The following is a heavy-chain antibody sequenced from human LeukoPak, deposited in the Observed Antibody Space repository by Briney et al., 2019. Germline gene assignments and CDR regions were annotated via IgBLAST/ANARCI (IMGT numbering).Heavy chain of an antibody. D-gene: IGHD6-13*01. CDR1: GFTSSNYA. CDR2: ISYDGSNK. Sequence: PGGSLRLSCTASGFTSSNYAMYWVRQAPGKGLEWVAFISYDGSNKYYADSVKGRFTISRDISKNTLHLQMSSLRAEDTAVYYCARQRYSNDHVLDVWGQGTTVTVSS. J-gene: IGHJ6*02. V-gene: IGHV3-30-3*01. CDR3: ARQRYSNDHVLDV.